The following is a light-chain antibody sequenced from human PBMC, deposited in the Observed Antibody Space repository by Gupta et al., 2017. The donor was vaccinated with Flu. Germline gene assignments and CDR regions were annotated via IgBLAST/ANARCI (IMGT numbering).Light chain of an antibody. CDR3: IQGTHPWT. CDR2: EVS. J-gene: IGKJ2*02. V-gene: IGKV2-30*01. CDR1: QSLVYKDGNTY. Sequence: DGVITQSPLSLPVTVGQPASISCRSSQSLVYKDGNTYLNWFHQRPGQSPRRLIYEVSNRASGVPDRFSGSGSGTDFTLEISRVEADDVGVYYCIQGTHPWTFGQGTKLEIK.